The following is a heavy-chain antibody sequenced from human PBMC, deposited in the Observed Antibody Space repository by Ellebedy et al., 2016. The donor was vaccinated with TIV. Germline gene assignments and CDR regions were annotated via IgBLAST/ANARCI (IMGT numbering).Heavy chain of an antibody. CDR2: ISGPGSSTT. V-gene: IGHV3-23*01. Sequence: PGGSLRLSCVASGFTFSSYAMSWVRQAPGKGLDLVSSISGPGSSTTHSADSVKGRFTISRDNSKNTLYLQMNSLRAEDMAIYYCAKHPEQWLIHTGLDSWGQGTLVTVAS. D-gene: IGHD6-19*01. CDR3: AKHPEQWLIHTGLDS. CDR1: GFTFSSYA. J-gene: IGHJ4*02.